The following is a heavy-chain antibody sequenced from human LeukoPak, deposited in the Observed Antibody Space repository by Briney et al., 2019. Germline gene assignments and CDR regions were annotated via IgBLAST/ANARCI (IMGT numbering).Heavy chain of an antibody. Sequence: SETLSLTCAVYGGSFSDYYWSWIRQPPERGLEWIGEINHTGSTNYNPSLKSRVTISVDTSKNQFSLKLSSVTAADTAVYYCASCSDNCYLRYFALWGRGTLVTVSS. V-gene: IGHV4-34*01. J-gene: IGHJ2*01. CDR3: ASCSDNCYLRYFAL. CDR2: INHTGST. CDR1: GGSFSDYY. D-gene: IGHD2-21*02.